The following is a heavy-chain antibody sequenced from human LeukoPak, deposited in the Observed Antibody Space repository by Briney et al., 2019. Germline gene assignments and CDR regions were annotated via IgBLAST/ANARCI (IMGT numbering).Heavy chain of an antibody. CDR1: GGSISNYY. D-gene: IGHD3-22*01. V-gene: IGHV4-59*01. CDR3: AGSTSAYYFSAFDI. CDR2: IYYSGST. J-gene: IGHJ3*02. Sequence: SETLSLTCTVSGGSISNYYWSWIRQPPGKGLEGIGYIYYSGSTNYNPSLKSRVTISVDTSKNHFSLKLSSVTAADTALYYCAGSTSAYYFSAFDIWGQGTVVTVSS.